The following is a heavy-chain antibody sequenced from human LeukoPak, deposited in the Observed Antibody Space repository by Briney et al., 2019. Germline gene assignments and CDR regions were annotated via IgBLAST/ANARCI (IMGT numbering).Heavy chain of an antibody. CDR2: IYYSGST. CDR3: ARHPYSYGPSYYFDY. CDR1: GGSISSSSYY. V-gene: IGHV4-39*01. J-gene: IGHJ4*02. Sequence: PSETLSLTCTVSGGSISSSSYYWGWIRQPPGKRLEWIGSIYYSGSTYYNPSLKSRVTISVDTSKNQFSLKLSSVTAADTAVYYCARHPYSYGPSYYFDYWGQGTLVTVSS. D-gene: IGHD5-18*01.